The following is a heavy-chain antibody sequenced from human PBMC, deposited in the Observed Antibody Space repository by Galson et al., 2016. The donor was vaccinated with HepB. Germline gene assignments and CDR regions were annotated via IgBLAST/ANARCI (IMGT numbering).Heavy chain of an antibody. CDR1: GYTFPAYT. D-gene: IGHD2-8*01. V-gene: IGHV1-3*01. CDR2: FHPGDGGT. Sequence: SVKVSCKASGYTFPAYTIHWVRQAPGQRLEWMGWFHPGDGGTKYFPKFEGRATFSGDTSARTAYLELDSLRSEDTAVYYCARQFPGVQWDFWGQGSLVTVSS. CDR3: ARQFPGVQWDF. J-gene: IGHJ4*02.